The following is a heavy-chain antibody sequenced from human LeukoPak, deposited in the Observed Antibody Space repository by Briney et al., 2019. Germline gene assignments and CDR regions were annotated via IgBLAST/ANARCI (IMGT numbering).Heavy chain of an antibody. CDR2: ISGSGGST. V-gene: IGHV3-23*01. CDR1: GFTFSSYA. J-gene: IGHJ6*04. D-gene: IGHD5-12*01. CDR3: AKRGYRGYYYGMDV. Sequence: PGGSLRLSCAASGFTFSSYAMSWVRQAPGKGLEWVSAISGSGGSTYYADSVKGRFTISRDNSKNTLYLQMNSLRAEDTAVYYCAKRGYRGYYYGMDVRGKGTTVTVSS.